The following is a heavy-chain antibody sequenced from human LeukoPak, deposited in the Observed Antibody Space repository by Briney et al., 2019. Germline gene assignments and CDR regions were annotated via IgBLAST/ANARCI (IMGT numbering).Heavy chain of an antibody. J-gene: IGHJ6*03. CDR1: GGTFSSYA. CDR2: IIPIFGTA. V-gene: IGHV1-69*05. CDR3: AREKSGLRLGELSPYYYYYMNV. Sequence: SVKVSCKASGGTFSSYAISWVRQAPGQGLEWMGGIIPIFGTANYAQKFQGRVTITTDESTSTAYMELSSLRSEDTAVYYCAREKSGLRLGELSPYYYYYMNVWGKGTTVTVSS. D-gene: IGHD3-16*02.